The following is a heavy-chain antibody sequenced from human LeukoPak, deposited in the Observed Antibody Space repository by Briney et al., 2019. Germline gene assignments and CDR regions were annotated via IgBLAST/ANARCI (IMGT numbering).Heavy chain of an antibody. CDR2: INHSGST. J-gene: IGHJ3*02. CDR1: GGSFSGYY. Sequence: SETLSLTCTVYGGSFSGYYWSWIRQPPGKGLEWIGEINHSGSTNYNPSLKSRVTISVDTSKNQFSLKLSSVTAADTAVYYCASQKMTSVTTDAFDIWGQGTMVTVSS. CDR3: ASQKMTSVTTDAFDI. V-gene: IGHV4-34*01. D-gene: IGHD4-17*01.